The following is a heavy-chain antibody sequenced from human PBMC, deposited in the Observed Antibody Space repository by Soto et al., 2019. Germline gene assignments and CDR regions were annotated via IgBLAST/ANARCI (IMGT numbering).Heavy chain of an antibody. CDR3: AKGVLGYCSSTSCYLDAFDI. CDR1: GFTFSSYA. Sequence: GGSLRLSCAASGFTFSSYAISWVRQAPGKGLERVSASSGSGGSTYYADSVKGRFTISRDNSKNTLYLQMNSLRAEDTAVYYCAKGVLGYCSSTSCYLDAFDIWGQGTMVTVSS. D-gene: IGHD2-2*01. CDR2: SSGSGGST. V-gene: IGHV3-23*01. J-gene: IGHJ3*02.